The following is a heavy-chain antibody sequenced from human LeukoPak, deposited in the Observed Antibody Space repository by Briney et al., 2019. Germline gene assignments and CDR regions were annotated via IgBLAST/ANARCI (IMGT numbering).Heavy chain of an antibody. CDR3: AKDIGSTSYYYDSSGYYY. D-gene: IGHD3-22*01. CDR1: GFIFSGHV. Sequence: GGSLRLSCAASGFIFSGHVMHWVRQAPGKGLEWVSAISGGGGSTYYADSVKGRFTISRDNSRNTLYLQMNSLRAEDTAVYYCAKDIGSTSYYYDSSGYYYWGQGTLVTVSS. CDR2: ISGGGGST. J-gene: IGHJ4*02. V-gene: IGHV3-23*01.